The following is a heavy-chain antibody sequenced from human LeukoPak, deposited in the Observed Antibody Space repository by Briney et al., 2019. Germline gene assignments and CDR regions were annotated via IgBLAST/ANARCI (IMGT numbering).Heavy chain of an antibody. V-gene: IGHV4-4*07. J-gene: IGHJ4*02. Sequence: SETLSLTCTGSGGSISSYYWSWIRQPAGKGLEWIGRFYTSGSTNYNPSLKSRVTMSVDTSKNQFSLKLSSVTAADTAVYYCARHRYYDGSGYSLDYWGQGTLVTVSS. D-gene: IGHD3-22*01. CDR2: FYTSGST. CDR1: GGSISSYY. CDR3: ARHRYYDGSGYSLDY.